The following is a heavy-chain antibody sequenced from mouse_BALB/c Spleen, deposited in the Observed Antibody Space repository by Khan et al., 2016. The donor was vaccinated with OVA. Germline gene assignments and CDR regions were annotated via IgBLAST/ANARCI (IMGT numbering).Heavy chain of an antibody. Sequence: QVRLQQSGAELTKPGASVKISCKASGYSFTNYYIHWVIQRHGHSLEWIGYIDPSSGYSTYNQKFKGKATLTVDKSSSTAYIQLSILTSEDSAVYYCTRRGNVACFTYWGQGTLVTVSA. CDR2: IDPSSGYS. J-gene: IGHJ3*01. V-gene: IGHV1-4*01. D-gene: IGHD2-1*01. CDR1: GYSFTNYY. CDR3: TRRGNVACFTY.